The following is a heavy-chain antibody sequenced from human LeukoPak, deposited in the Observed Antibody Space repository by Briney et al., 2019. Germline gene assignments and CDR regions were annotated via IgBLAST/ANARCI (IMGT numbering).Heavy chain of an antibody. CDR2: ISGGGVST. Sequence: PGGSLRLSCAASGFTLSSYGMSWVRQAPEKGLQWVSAISGGGVSTYYADSVRGRFTISRDNAKNSLYLQMNSLRAEDTAVYYCARDQGWELLRGRAFDIWGQGTMVTVSS. CDR3: ARDQGWELLRGRAFDI. CDR1: GFTLSSYG. V-gene: IGHV3-23*01. D-gene: IGHD1-26*01. J-gene: IGHJ3*02.